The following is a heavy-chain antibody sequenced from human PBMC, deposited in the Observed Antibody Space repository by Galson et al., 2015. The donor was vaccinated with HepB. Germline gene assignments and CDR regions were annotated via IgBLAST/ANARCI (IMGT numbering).Heavy chain of an antibody. CDR1: GFTFDDYA. CDR2: ISWNSGSI. CDR3: AKDPYSSSWYGPFDY. J-gene: IGHJ4*02. Sequence: SLRLSCAASGFTFDDYAMHWVRQAPGKGLEWVSGISWNSGSIGYADSVKGRFTISRDNAKNSLYLQMNSLRAEDTALYYCAKDPYSSSWYGPFDYWGQGTLVTVSS. D-gene: IGHD6-13*01. V-gene: IGHV3-9*01.